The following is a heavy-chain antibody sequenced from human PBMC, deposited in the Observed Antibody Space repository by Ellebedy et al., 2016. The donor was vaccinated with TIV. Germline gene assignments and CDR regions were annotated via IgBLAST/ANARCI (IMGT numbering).Heavy chain of an antibody. CDR2: INAGNGNT. D-gene: IGHD6-13*01. CDR1: GYTFTTYA. CDR3: ARVQSQTGAGTQGRDLEY. J-gene: IGHJ4*02. V-gene: IGHV1-3*01. Sequence: GASVKVSCKASGYTFTTYAMHWVRQAPGQRLEWMGWINAGNGNTKYSQKFQGRVTITADTSTNTAYMELSSLRSEDTALYYCARVQSQTGAGTQGRDLEYWGQGTLVTVSS.